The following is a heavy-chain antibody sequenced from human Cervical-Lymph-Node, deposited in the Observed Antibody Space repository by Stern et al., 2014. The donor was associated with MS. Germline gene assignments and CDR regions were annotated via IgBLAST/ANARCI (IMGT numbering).Heavy chain of an antibody. D-gene: IGHD5-12*01. CDR1: GFIFT. V-gene: IGHV3-30*07. Sequence: VQLVESGGGVVQPGRSLRLSCAASGFIFTINSVGGFIHYSDSVKGRFTISRDDSRGTLYLQMDSLRVEDTAMYYCARDDSGEPNYFDYWGQGTLVTVSS. J-gene: IGHJ4*02. CDR2: I. CDR3: ARDDSGEPNYFDY.